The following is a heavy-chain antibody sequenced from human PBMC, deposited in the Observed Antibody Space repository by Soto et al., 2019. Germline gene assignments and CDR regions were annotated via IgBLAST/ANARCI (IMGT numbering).Heavy chain of an antibody. V-gene: IGHV4-59*01. Sequence: QVQLQESGPGRVKPSETLSLTCTVSGGSISSYYWSWIRQPPGKGLEWIGYIYYSGSTYYNPSLKSRVTISVDTSKNQFSLKLSSVTAADTAVYYCARYYSGWSEEGMIDDDAFDIWGQGTMVTVSS. CDR2: IYYSGST. CDR1: GGSISSYY. D-gene: IGHD6-19*01. CDR3: ARYYSGWSEEGMIDDDAFDI. J-gene: IGHJ3*02.